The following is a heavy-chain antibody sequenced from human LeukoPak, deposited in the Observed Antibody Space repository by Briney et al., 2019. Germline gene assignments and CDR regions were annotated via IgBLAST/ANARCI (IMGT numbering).Heavy chain of an antibody. J-gene: IGHJ4*02. Sequence: ASVTVSCTASGYTFTSHAMHWVRQAPGQRLEWMGWINAGNGNTKYSQKFQGRVTITRDTSASTAYMELSSLRSEDTAVYYCARPYSSGWATFDYWGQGTLVTVSS. V-gene: IGHV1-3*01. D-gene: IGHD6-19*01. CDR2: INAGNGNT. CDR3: ARPYSSGWATFDY. CDR1: GYTFTSHA.